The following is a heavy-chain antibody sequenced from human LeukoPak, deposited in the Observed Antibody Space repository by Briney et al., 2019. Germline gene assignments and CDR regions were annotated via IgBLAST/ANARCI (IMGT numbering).Heavy chain of an antibody. CDR3: ARRFDS. CDR2: ITSSSTI. J-gene: IGHJ4*02. CDR1: GFTFSNYN. V-gene: IGHV3-48*02. Sequence: GGSLRLSCAASGFTFSNYNMNWVRQAPGKGLEWVSHITSSSTIYYADSVKGRFTISRDNAKNSLYLQMNSLRDEDTAVYYCARRFDSWGQGTLVTVSS.